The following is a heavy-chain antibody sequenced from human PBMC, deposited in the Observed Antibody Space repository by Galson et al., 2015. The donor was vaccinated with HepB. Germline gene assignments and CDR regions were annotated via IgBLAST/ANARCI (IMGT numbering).Heavy chain of an antibody. J-gene: IGHJ4*02. Sequence: SVKVSCKASGYTFTSYGISWVRQAPGQGLEWMGWISAYNGDTNYAQKLQGRVTMTTDTSTSTAYMELRSLRSDDTAVYYCARDRSVFTMIVAEGDYWGQGTLVTVSS. CDR2: ISAYNGDT. CDR3: ARDRSVFTMIVAEGDY. CDR1: GYTFTSYG. V-gene: IGHV1-18*04. D-gene: IGHD3-22*01.